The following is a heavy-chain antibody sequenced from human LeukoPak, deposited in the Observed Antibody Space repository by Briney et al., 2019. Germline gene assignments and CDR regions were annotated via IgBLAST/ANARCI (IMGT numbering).Heavy chain of an antibody. D-gene: IGHD2-2*01. CDR1: GGSISSGDYY. V-gene: IGHV4-30-4*08. Sequence: SQTLSLTCTVSGGSISSGDYYWSWIRQPPGKGLEWIGYIYYSGSTYYNPSLKSRVTISVDTSKNQFSLKLSSVTAADTAVYYCARLSSFPIAPAALDYWGQGTLVTVSS. CDR2: IYYSGST. J-gene: IGHJ4*02. CDR3: ARLSSFPIAPAALDY.